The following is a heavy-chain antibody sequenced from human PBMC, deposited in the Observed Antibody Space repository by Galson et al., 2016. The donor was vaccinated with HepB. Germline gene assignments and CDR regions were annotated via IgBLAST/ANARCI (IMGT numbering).Heavy chain of an antibody. Sequence: RLSCAASGFSFSDFGMHWVRQAPGKGLEWVAAISFNGGTNKRAESLKGRFSISRDNSKNTLYLEMSSLSADDTAVYYCAKELGVFDAFDIWGQGTTVTVSS. CDR2: ISFNGGTN. J-gene: IGHJ3*02. D-gene: IGHD3-3*02. CDR1: GFSFSDFG. CDR3: AKELGVFDAFDI. V-gene: IGHV3-30*18.